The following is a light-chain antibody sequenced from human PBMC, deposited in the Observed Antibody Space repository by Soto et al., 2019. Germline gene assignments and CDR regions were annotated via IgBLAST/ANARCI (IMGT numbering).Light chain of an antibody. CDR2: GAF. Sequence: EVVLPQSPGPLSLSPGERATFSCSASQSVSSNYLAWYQQKPGQAPRLLIYGAFKRATGIPDRFSGSGSGTEFTLTISSLQSEDFALYYCQQYNVWLLTFGQGAKVDIK. CDR1: QSVSSNY. J-gene: IGKJ1*01. CDR3: QQYNVWLLT. V-gene: IGKV3-20*01.